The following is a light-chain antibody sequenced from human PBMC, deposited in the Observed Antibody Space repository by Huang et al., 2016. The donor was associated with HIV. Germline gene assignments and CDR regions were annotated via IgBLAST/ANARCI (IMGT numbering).Light chain of an antibody. V-gene: IGKV1-33*01. CDR2: DAF. CDR3: QQYDSLPPWT. CDR1: QDIAKF. Sequence: DIQMTQSPSSLSASVGARVTITCQASQDIAKFLNWYQQKPGQAPKLLIYDAFTLQTGVPARFSVSGSGTDFIFTISSLQPEDIATYYCQQYDSLPPWTFGQGTKVEI. J-gene: IGKJ1*01.